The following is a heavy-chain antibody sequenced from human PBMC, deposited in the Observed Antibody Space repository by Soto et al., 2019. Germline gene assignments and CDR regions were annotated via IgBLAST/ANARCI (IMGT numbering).Heavy chain of an antibody. J-gene: IGHJ4*02. CDR1: GDSIRRSHW. CDR3: ARVRYDRSGFDH. V-gene: IGHV4-4*02. Sequence: QVQLQESGPGLVRPSGALSVTCAVSGDSIRRSHWWSWVRQSPGKGLEWMGENSHSGITNYNPSLKSRVTSSGDKSKNQLSLKLTSVTAADTAVYYCARVRYDRSGFDHWGQGTLVSVSS. D-gene: IGHD3-22*01. CDR2: NSHSGIT.